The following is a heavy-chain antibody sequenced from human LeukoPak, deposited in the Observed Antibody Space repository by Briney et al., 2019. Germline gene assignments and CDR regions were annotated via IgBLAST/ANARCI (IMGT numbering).Heavy chain of an antibody. Sequence: GGSLRLSCAASGFTFSSYAMHWVRQAPGKGLEWVAVISYDGSNKYYAGSVKGRFTISRDNSKNTLFLQMNSLRAEDTAVYYCARDMRELHYFDYWGQGTLVTVSS. V-gene: IGHV3-30-3*01. CDR2: ISYDGSNK. J-gene: IGHJ4*02. D-gene: IGHD1-26*01. CDR3: ARDMRELHYFDY. CDR1: GFTFSSYA.